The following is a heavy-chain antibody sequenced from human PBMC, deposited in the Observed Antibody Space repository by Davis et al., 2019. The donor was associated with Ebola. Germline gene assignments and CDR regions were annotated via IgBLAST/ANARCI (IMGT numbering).Heavy chain of an antibody. CDR1: GYSFTSFW. CDR2: IYPGDSDT. Sequence: KVSCKGSGYSFTSFWIAWVRQMPGKGLEWMGIIYPGDSDTRYSPSFQGQVTVSADKSISTAYLQWSNLRASDTAMYYCAALERRGTFDIWGQGTMVTVSS. J-gene: IGHJ3*02. D-gene: IGHD1-1*01. V-gene: IGHV5-51*01. CDR3: AALERRGTFDI.